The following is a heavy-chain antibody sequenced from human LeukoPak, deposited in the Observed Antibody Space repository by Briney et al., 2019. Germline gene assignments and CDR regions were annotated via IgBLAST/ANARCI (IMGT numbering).Heavy chain of an antibody. Sequence: TSETLSLTCTVSGGSISSSSYSSGWIRQPPGKGLEWIGSIYYSGSTYCNPSLKSRVTISVDTSKNQFSLKLSSVTAADTAVYYCARHSIVDTASIDYWGQGTLVTVSS. CDR2: IYYSGST. CDR3: ARHSIVDTASIDY. J-gene: IGHJ4*02. CDR1: GGSISSSSYS. V-gene: IGHV4-39*01. D-gene: IGHD5-18*01.